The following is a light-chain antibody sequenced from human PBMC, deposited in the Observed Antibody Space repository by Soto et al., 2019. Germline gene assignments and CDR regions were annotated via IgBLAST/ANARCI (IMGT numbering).Light chain of an antibody. CDR1: SSDVGGYNY. V-gene: IGLV2-14*01. J-gene: IGLJ1*01. CDR3: SSYTSSSTGV. CDR2: EVS. Sequence: QSALTQPASVSGSPGQSITISCTGTSSDVGGYNYVSWYQQHPGKAPKLMIYEVSYRPSGVSNRFSGSKSGNTASLTISGLQAEDEADYYCSSYTSSSTGVFGTGTKLTVL.